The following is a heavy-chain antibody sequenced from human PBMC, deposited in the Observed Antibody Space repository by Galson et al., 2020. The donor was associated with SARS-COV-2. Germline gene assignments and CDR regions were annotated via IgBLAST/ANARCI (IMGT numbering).Heavy chain of an antibody. CDR1: GFTFDDYA. D-gene: IGHD3-16*01. CDR3: AKVGGISADY. CDR2: ISWNSGSI. V-gene: IGHV3-9*01. Sequence: GGSLRLSCAASGFTFDDYAMHWVRQAPGKGLEWVSGISWNSGSIGYADSVKGRFTISRDNAKNSLYLQMNSLRAEDTALYYCAKVGGISADYWGQGTLVTVSS. J-gene: IGHJ4*02.